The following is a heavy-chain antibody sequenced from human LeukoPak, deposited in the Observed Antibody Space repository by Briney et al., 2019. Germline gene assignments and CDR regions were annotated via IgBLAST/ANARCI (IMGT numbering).Heavy chain of an antibody. CDR2: THPSGNT. J-gene: IGHJ5*02. CDR1: GGSNNSYY. Sequence: SPSETLSPSCTVSGGSNNSYYWSWIRQPPGKGLEWIGYTHPSGNTNYSPSLKSRVTISIDTSRNQFSLKLSSVTAADTAVYYCARKAPKKGWFDPWGQGTLVTVSS. CDR3: ARKAPKKGWFDP. V-gene: IGHV4-4*09.